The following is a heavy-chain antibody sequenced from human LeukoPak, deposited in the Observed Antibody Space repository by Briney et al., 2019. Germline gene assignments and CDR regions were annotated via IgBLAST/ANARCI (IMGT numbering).Heavy chain of an antibody. CDR1: GFTFSSYS. CDR2: ISSSSSYI. J-gene: IGHJ6*03. Sequence: GGSLRLSCEASGFTFSSYSMNWVRQAPGKGLEWVSSISSSSSYIYYADSVKGRFTTSRDNAKNSLYLQMNSLRAEDTAVYYCAKEGYYYDSSGYYPYYYYYYMDVWGKGTTVTISS. CDR3: AKEGYYYDSSGYYPYYYYYYMDV. D-gene: IGHD3-22*01. V-gene: IGHV3-21*01.